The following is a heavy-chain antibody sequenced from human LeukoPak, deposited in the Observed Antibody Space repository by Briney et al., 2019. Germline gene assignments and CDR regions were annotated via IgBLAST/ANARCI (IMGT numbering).Heavy chain of an antibody. CDR2: INAGNGNT. Sequence: ASVKVSCKASGYTFTSYAMHWVRQAPGQRLEWMGWINAGNGNTKYSQKFQGRVTITRDTSASTAYMELSSLGSEDTAVYYCARIHWMSYFDYWGQGTLVTVSS. CDR1: GYTFTSYA. D-gene: IGHD1-1*01. V-gene: IGHV1-3*01. J-gene: IGHJ4*02. CDR3: ARIHWMSYFDY.